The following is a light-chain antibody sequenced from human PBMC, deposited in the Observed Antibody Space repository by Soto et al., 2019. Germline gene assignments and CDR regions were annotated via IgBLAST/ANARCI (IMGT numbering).Light chain of an antibody. V-gene: IGKV3-15*01. Sequence: EIVLTQSPRTLPVSPGERDTLSCRASQSVGSNLAWYQQKPGQAPRLLMYHASNRATGVPARFSGSGSGTEFSLTISSLQSEDFAVYYCQQGANWSPFTFGQGTRLEIK. CDR1: QSVGSN. CDR3: QQGANWSPFT. J-gene: IGKJ5*01. CDR2: HAS.